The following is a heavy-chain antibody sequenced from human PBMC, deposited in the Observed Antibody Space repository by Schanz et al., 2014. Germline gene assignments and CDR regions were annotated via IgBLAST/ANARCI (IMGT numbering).Heavy chain of an antibody. CDR3: ARGCSGSHDHLDY. CDR2: ISGSSRTI. Sequence: EVKMVESGGGLVKPGGSLRLSCAASGFGISSYSMNWVRQAPGKGLEWVSYISGSSRTIYYADSMKDRFTVSRDNAENALYLQMNSLSAEDTGLYFCARGCSGSHDHLDYWGQGTLVTVSS. V-gene: IGHV3-48*01. CDR1: GFGISSYS. D-gene: IGHD1-26*01. J-gene: IGHJ4*02.